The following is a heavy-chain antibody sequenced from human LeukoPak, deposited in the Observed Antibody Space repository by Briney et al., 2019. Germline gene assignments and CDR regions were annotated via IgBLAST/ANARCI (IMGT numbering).Heavy chain of an antibody. J-gene: IGHJ4*02. Sequence: GASVKVSCKASGGTFSSYGISWVRQAPGQGLEWMGIINPSGGNTTYAQKFQGRVTMTRDMSTSTVYMELSSLRSEDTAVYYCARDPGYDTSGYYYGYFDYWGLGTLATVSS. CDR3: ARDPGYDTSGYYYGYFDY. CDR1: GGTFSSYG. CDR2: INPSGGNT. V-gene: IGHV1-46*01. D-gene: IGHD3-22*01.